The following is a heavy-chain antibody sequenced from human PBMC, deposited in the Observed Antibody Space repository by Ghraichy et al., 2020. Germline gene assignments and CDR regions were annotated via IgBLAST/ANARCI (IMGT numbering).Heavy chain of an antibody. D-gene: IGHD2-8*01. V-gene: IGHV1-69*04. CDR2: IIPILGIA. CDR1: GGTFSSYA. CDR3: ARGGVYAMDYYYYGMDV. Sequence: SVKVSCKASGGTFSSYAISWVRQAPGQGLEWMGRIIPILGIANYAQKFQGRVTITADKSTSTAYMELSSLRSEDTAVYYCARGGVYAMDYYYYGMDVWGQGTTVTVSS. J-gene: IGHJ6*02.